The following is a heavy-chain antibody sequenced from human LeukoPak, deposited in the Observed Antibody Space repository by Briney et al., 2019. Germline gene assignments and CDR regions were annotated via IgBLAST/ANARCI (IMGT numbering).Heavy chain of an antibody. CDR3: ATKQWLAPPPDS. V-gene: IGHV3-74*01. D-gene: IGHD6-19*01. CDR1: GFTFSKYW. Sequence: GGSLRLSCAASGFTFSKYWMLWVRQAPGKGLESVSRINTDETVTTYADSVKGRFTVSRDNADNTMFLQMNSVRDEDPAVYYCATKQWLAPPPDSWGQGTPVTVSS. J-gene: IGHJ4*02. CDR2: INTDETVT.